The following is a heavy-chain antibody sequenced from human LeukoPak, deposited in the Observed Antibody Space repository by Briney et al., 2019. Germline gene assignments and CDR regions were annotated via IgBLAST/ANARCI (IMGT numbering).Heavy chain of an antibody. D-gene: IGHD6-19*01. CDR1: GFSLSTSGVG. J-gene: IGHJ4*02. CDR3: AHRQLAGNPPTFDY. CDR2: IYWDDDK. Sequence: SGPTLVKPPQTLTLTCTFSGFSLSTSGVGVGWILQPPGKAPEWLVVIYWDDDKLYNPSLKSRLTITKDTSKNQVVLTMTNMDPVDTATYYCAHRQLAGNPPTFDYWGRGTLVTVSS. V-gene: IGHV2-5*02.